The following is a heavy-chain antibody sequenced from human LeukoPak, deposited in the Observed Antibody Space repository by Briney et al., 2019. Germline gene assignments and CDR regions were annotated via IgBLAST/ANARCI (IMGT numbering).Heavy chain of an antibody. CDR1: GGSVNSNSYY. D-gene: IGHD3-22*01. Sequence: SETLSLTCTVSGGSVNSNSYYWGWIRQPPGKSLEWIASIYYSGNSYYNPSLKSRVTISVDTSKNQFSLKLSSVTAADTAVYYCARHYNYYYDSSGYVYYFDYWGQGTLVTVSS. V-gene: IGHV4-39*01. CDR3: ARHYNYYYDSSGYVYYFDY. J-gene: IGHJ4*02. CDR2: IYYSGNS.